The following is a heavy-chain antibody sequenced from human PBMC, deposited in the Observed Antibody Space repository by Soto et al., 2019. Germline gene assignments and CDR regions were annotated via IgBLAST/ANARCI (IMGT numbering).Heavy chain of an antibody. CDR1: GGSISSRSHY. D-gene: IGHD3-3*01. Sequence: QLQLQESGPGLVKPSETLSLTCTVSGGSISSRSHYWGWIRQSPGKHLEWIGSSFYRGSTHYNPSLKPRVTIPVDPSKNRVPRRLSSVTAADTAVYYWAPPEGFGVFPPFFEYGGREILVPV. V-gene: IGHV4-39*01. CDR2: SFYRGST. CDR3: APPEGFGVFPPFFEY. J-gene: IGHJ4*02.